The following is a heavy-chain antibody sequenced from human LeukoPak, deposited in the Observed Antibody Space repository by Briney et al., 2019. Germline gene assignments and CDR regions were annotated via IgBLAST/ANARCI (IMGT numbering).Heavy chain of an antibody. J-gene: IGHJ4*02. Sequence: GGSLRLSCAASGFTFSSHGMHWVRQAPGKGLEYVSSISNNGDRIYYANSVKGRFRISRDNSKNTLYLQMNSLRAEDTAVYYCAKDRLAAAGTLLDYWGQGTLVTVSS. CDR3: AKDRLAAAGTLLDY. D-gene: IGHD6-13*01. CDR2: ISNNGDRI. V-gene: IGHV3-64*01. CDR1: GFTFSSHG.